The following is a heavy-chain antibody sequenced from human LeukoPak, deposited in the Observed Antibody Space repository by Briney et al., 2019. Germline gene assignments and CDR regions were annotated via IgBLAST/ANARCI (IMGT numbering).Heavy chain of an antibody. CDR3: ARCPWLRDGQGAYYFDY. Sequence: SVKVSCKASGYTFTGYYMHWVRQAPGQGLEWMGGIIPMFDTADYAQKFQDRVTITADESTSTAYMELSSLRSEDTAVYYCARCPWLRDGQGAYYFDYWGQGTLVTVSS. D-gene: IGHD5-12*01. J-gene: IGHJ4*02. V-gene: IGHV1-69*13. CDR1: GYTFTGYY. CDR2: IIPMFDTA.